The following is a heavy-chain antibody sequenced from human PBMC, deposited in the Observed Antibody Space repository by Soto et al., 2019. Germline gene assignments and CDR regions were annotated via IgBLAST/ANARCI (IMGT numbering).Heavy chain of an antibody. J-gene: IGHJ3*01. D-gene: IGHD3-22*01. CDR3: ARDQLYYNDISGRPLNAFDV. Sequence: PGGSLRLSCAASGFTFSSYSMNWVRQAPGKGLEWVSAISYGGGTTYYADSVKGRFTISRDNAKNSLYLQMNSLRVEDTAVYYCARDQLYYNDISGRPLNAFDVWGQGTMVTVSS. V-gene: IGHV3-21*06. CDR1: GFTFSSYS. CDR2: ISYGGGTT.